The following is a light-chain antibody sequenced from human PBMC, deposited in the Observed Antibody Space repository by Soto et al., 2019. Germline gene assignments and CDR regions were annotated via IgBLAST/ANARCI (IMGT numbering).Light chain of an antibody. CDR2: GAS. Sequence: EIVLTQSPGTLSLSPGERATLSCRASQSLTSSYLAWYQQKPGQAPRLLIYGASSRATGIPDRFSASGSGTDFTLSISRLEPEDFAVYYCLQYESSPPSYTFGQGTQLEIK. V-gene: IGKV3-20*01. CDR3: LQYESSPPSYT. CDR1: QSLTSSY. J-gene: IGKJ2*01.